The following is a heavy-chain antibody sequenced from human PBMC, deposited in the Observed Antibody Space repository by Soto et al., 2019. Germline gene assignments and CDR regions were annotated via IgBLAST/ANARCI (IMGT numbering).Heavy chain of an antibody. Sequence: SQTLSLTCTVSGGSISSYYWSWIRQPPGKGLEWIGYIYYSGSTNYNPSLKSRVTISVDTSKNQFSLKLSSVTAADTAVYYCARRRGYSGPEDYMDVWGKGTTVTVSS. CDR2: IYYSGST. D-gene: IGHD5-12*01. CDR1: GGSISSYY. J-gene: IGHJ6*03. CDR3: ARRRGYSGPEDYMDV. V-gene: IGHV4-59*08.